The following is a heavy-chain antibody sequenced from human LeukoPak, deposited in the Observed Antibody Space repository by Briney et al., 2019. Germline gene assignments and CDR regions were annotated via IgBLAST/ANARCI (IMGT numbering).Heavy chain of an antibody. Sequence: PGGSLRLSCAASGFTFSNYAMNWVLQAPGKGLEWVSTIGSSGGSTYYADSVKGRFTISRDNSKNTLYLQMNSLRAEDTAVYYCAKVFRDGYNYPFDYWGQGTLVTVSS. CDR1: GFTFSNYA. CDR3: AKVFRDGYNYPFDY. J-gene: IGHJ4*02. V-gene: IGHV3-23*01. D-gene: IGHD5-24*01. CDR2: IGSSGGST.